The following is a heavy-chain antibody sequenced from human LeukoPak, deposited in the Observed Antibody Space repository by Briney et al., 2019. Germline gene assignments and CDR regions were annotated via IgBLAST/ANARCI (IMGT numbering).Heavy chain of an antibody. CDR3: ARGGSGYYYFSAFDI. J-gene: IGHJ3*02. V-gene: IGHV5-51*01. D-gene: IGHD3-22*01. Sequence: GESLKISCKGSGYSFTSYWIGWVRQMPGKGLEWMGIIYPGDSDTRYSPSFQGQVTISADKSISTAYLQWSSLKASDTAMYYCARGGSGYYYFSAFDIWGQGTMVTVSS. CDR1: GYSFTSYW. CDR2: IYPGDSDT.